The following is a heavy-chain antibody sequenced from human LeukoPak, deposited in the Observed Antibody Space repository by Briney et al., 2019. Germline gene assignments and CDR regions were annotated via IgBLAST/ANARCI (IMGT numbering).Heavy chain of an antibody. V-gene: IGHV3-53*01. D-gene: IGHD4/OR15-4a*01. CDR2: IYSGAI. CDR3: ARRAGAYSHPYDY. Sequence: GGSLRLSCTVSGFTVSSNSMSWVRQAPGKGLEWVSFIYSGAIHYSDSVKGRFTISRDNSKNTLYLQMNSLRAEDTAVYYCARRAGAYSHPYDYWGQGTLVTVSS. J-gene: IGHJ4*02. CDR1: GFTVSSNS.